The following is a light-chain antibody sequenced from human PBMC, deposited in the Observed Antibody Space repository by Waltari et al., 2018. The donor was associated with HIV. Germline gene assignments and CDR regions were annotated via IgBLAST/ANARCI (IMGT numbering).Light chain of an antibody. V-gene: IGLV1-47*01. Sequence: SVLTQPPSASGTPGQRVTISCSGSSSNIGSNYVFWYQQVPGTAPKLLLYRNDQRPSGVPHRFSGSTSGTSASLAISGLRPEDEADYYCATWDYSLSGVLFGGWTKLTVL. CDR3: ATWDYSLSGVL. J-gene: IGLJ2*01. CDR1: SSNIGSNY. CDR2: RND.